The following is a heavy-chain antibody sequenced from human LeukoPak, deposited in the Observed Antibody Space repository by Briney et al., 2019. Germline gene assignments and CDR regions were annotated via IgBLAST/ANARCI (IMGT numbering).Heavy chain of an antibody. J-gene: IGHJ5*02. CDR2: IYHSGST. V-gene: IGHV4-38-2*01. CDR3: ARLYYDFWSGYSTNNWFDP. CDR1: GYSISSDYY. Sequence: SETLSLTCAVSGYSISSDYYCGWLRQPPGKGLEWIGTIYHSGSTYYNPSLKSRVTISVDTSKNQFSLKLSSVTAADTAVYYCARLYYDFWSGYSTNNWFDPWGQGTLVTVSS. D-gene: IGHD3-3*01.